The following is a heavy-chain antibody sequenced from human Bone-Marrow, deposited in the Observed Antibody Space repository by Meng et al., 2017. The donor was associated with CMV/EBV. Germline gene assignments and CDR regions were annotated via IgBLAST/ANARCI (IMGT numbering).Heavy chain of an antibody. J-gene: IGHJ5*02. D-gene: IGHD3-9*01. CDR3: ARGPEGRGYFDWSGRFDP. CDR1: GLTFIGFW. V-gene: IGHV3-7*01. Sequence: GGSLRLSCEASGLTFIGFWMSWVRQAPGKGLEWVANIKEDGSEKHYVDAVKGRFTISRDNAKNSLYLQMNSLRVEDTAVYYCARGPEGRGYFDWSGRFDPWGQGTLVTVSS. CDR2: IKEDGSEK.